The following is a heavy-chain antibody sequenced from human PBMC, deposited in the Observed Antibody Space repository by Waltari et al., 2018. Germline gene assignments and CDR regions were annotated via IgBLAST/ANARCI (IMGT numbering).Heavy chain of an antibody. Sequence: QVQLVESGGGVVQPGRSLRLSCAASGFTFSSYGMPWVSQAPGKGLEWVAVIWDDGSNKYYADAVKGRFTIPRDNSKNTLYLQMNSLRAEDTAVYYCASGLGYMDYWGQGTLVTVSS. D-gene: IGHD1-1*01. CDR1: GFTFSSYG. CDR2: IWDDGSNK. J-gene: IGHJ4*02. V-gene: IGHV3-33*01. CDR3: ASGLGYMDY.